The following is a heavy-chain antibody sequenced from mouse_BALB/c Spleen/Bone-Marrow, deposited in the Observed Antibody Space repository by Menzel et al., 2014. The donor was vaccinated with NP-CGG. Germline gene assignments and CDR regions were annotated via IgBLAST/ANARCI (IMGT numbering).Heavy chain of an antibody. J-gene: IGHJ3*01. CDR3: ARDYGYDAGFAWLVY. D-gene: IGHD2-14*01. Sequence: VKLQESGAELVKPGASVKLSCAASGYTFTTYWMHWVKQRPGQGLEWIGEINPSNGRTNYNEKFKSKATLTVDKSSSTAYMQHSSLSSEDSAVYYCARDYGYDAGFAWLVYWGQGTRVTVSA. V-gene: IGHV1S81*02. CDR2: INPSNGRT. CDR1: GYTFTTYW.